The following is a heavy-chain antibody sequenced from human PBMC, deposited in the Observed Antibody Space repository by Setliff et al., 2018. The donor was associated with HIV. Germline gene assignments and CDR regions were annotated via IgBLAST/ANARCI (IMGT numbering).Heavy chain of an antibody. CDR3: ARIFGDQGYYYGMDV. J-gene: IGHJ6*02. D-gene: IGHD3-3*01. CDR1: GGSISSYY. Sequence: SETLSLTCTVSGGSISSYYWSRIRQPPGKGLEWIGYIYYSGSTNYNPSLKSRVTISVDTSKNQFSLKLSSVIAADTAVYYCARIFGDQGYYYGMDVWGQGTTVTVSS. CDR2: IYYSGST. V-gene: IGHV4-59*01.